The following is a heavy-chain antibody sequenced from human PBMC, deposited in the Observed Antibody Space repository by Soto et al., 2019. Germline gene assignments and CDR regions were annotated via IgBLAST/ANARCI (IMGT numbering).Heavy chain of an antibody. CDR3: ARHILYCTNGVCYTGEEDYYYGMDV. D-gene: IGHD2-8*01. J-gene: IGHJ6*02. V-gene: IGHV5-10-1*01. CDR2: IDPTDSYT. Sequence: PGESLKISCKGSGYSFTSYWISWVRQMPGKGLEWRGRIDPTDSYTHYSPSPQGHVTISTDKSISTAYLQWSSLKASDTAMYYCARHILYCTNGVCYTGEEDYYYGMDVWGQRTTVTVSS. CDR1: GYSFTSYW.